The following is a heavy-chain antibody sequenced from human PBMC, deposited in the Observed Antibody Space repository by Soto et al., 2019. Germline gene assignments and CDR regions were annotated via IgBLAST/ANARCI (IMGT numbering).Heavy chain of an antibody. V-gene: IGHV1-69*01. J-gene: IGHJ5*02. Sequence: QVQLVQSGAEVKKPGSSVKVSCKASGGTFSIYTISWVRQAPGQGLEWMGGSANSAQKFQGRLTVTADESTSTVYLELSSLTSEDTAVYYCAREGPPDIAGFDPWGRGTLVSVSS. CDR1: GGTFSIYT. CDR3: AREGPPDIAGFDP. CDR2: SA. D-gene: IGHD2-15*01.